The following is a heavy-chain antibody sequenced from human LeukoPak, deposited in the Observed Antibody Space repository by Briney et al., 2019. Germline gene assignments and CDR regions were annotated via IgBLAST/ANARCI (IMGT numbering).Heavy chain of an antibody. CDR3: ARDHDLTGLYYYYGMDV. CDR1: GFTFSNYS. V-gene: IGHV3-21*01. J-gene: IGHJ6*02. CDR2: ISGSSSYI. D-gene: IGHD7-27*01. Sequence: GGSLRLSCAASGFTFSNYSMNWVRRAPGKGLEWVSSISGSSSYIYYADSVKGRFTISRDNAKNSLYLQMNSLRAEDTAVYYCARDHDLTGLYYYYGMDVWGQGTTVTVSS.